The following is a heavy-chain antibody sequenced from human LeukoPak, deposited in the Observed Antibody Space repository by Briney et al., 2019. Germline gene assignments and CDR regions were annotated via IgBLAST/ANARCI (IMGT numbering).Heavy chain of an antibody. CDR3: ARHGTPAAAGSTFDI. CDR1: GYRFTDYW. J-gene: IGHJ3*02. Sequence: GESLKISRKGSGYRFTDYWIGWVRQMPGKGLEWMGIIFPGHSQTKYSPSFQGQVTISADRSVSTAYLQWSSLRASDTAMYYCARHGTPAAAGSTFDIWGQGTMVTVSS. D-gene: IGHD6-13*01. CDR2: IFPGHSQT. V-gene: IGHV5-51*01.